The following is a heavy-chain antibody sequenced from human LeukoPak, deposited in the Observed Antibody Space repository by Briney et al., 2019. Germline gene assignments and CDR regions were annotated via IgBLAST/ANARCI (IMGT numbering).Heavy chain of an antibody. D-gene: IGHD3-10*01. CDR1: GFSFSSDG. V-gene: IGHV3-7*01. J-gene: IGHJ4*02. Sequence: GGTLRLSRAASGFSFSSDGMSWVRQAPGKGLEWVATIKLDGSEKYYVDSVKGRFTISRDNVRNSLFLQMNSLRTEDTSVYYCARGHYQIELWGQGTLVTVSS. CDR2: IKLDGSEK. CDR3: ARGHYQIEL.